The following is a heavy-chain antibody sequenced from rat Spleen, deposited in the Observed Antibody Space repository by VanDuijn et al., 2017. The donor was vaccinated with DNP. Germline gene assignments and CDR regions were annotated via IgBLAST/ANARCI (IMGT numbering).Heavy chain of an antibody. CDR2: INYSGST. CDR1: GFSITTNY. J-gene: IGHJ2*01. CDR3: ARHRTIMPYYYAMDA. Sequence: EVQLQESGPGLVKPSQSLSLTCSVTGFSITTNYWAWIRQFPGNKMEWMGYINYSGSTGHNPSLKSRISITRDTSKNQFFLQLNSVTTEDTATYYCARHRTIMPYYYAMDAWGQGVMVTVSS. D-gene: IGHD1-12*01. V-gene: IGHV3-1*01.